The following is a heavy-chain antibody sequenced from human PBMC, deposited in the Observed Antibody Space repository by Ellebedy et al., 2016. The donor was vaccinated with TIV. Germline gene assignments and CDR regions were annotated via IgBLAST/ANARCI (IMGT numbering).Heavy chain of an antibody. V-gene: IGHV3-53*01. J-gene: IGHJ3*02. CDR1: GFTASYTY. Sequence: GGSLRLSCAASGFTASYTYMSWVRQAPGKGLEWVSVIHTGGDTYYAASVKGRFTISRDSSKNTLYLQMNSLRAEDTAVYYCARRITGTYGDDALDIWGQGTMVTVSS. CDR2: IHTGGDT. D-gene: IGHD1-20*01. CDR3: ARRITGTYGDDALDI.